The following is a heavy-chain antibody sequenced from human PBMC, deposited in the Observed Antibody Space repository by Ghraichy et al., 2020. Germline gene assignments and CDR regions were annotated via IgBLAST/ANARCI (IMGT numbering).Heavy chain of an antibody. CDR1: GFTFSNYA. J-gene: IGHJ4*02. V-gene: IGHV3-23*01. CDR2: ISGSGGST. CDR3: AKDLPDYFGIAEY. Sequence: LSLTCAASGFTFSNYAMSWVRQAPGKGLEWVSDISGSGGSTYYADSVKGRFTISRDNSKNTLYLQMNSLRAEDPALYYCAKDLPDYFGIAEYWGQGTLVTVSS. D-gene: IGHD6-13*01.